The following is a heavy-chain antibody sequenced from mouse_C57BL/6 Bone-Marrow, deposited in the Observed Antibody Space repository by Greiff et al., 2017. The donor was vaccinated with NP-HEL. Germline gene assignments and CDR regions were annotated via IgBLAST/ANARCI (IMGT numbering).Heavy chain of an antibody. CDR3: ARNRYDPYAMDY. CDR2: INPSSSYA. Sequence: QVQLQQSGAELAKPGASVKLSCKASGYTFSNYWMHWVKQRPGQGLEWIGYINPSSSYARYNQQFNDKATLTADKSSSTAYMQLSSLTYEDSAVYYCARNRYDPYAMDYWGQGTSVTVSS. J-gene: IGHJ4*01. CDR1: GYTFSNYW. D-gene: IGHD2-3*01. V-gene: IGHV1-7*01.